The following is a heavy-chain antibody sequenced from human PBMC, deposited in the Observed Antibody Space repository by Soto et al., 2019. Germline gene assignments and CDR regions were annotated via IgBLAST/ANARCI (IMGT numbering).Heavy chain of an antibody. CDR3: ARDRLGIANY. J-gene: IGHJ4*02. Sequence: EVQLVESGGGLVKPGGSLRLSCAASGFTFSSYSMNWVRQAPGKGLEWVSSISSSSSYIYYADSVKGRFTISRDNDKNSLYLQMSSLRAEDTAVYYCARDRLGIANYWGQGTLVTVSS. CDR2: ISSSSSYI. CDR1: GFTFSSYS. V-gene: IGHV3-21*01. D-gene: IGHD2-21*01.